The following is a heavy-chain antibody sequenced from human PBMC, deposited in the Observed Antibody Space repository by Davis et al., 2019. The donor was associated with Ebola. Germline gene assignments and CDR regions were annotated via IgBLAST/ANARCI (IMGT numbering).Heavy chain of an antibody. CDR1: GFTFSDYY. CDR2: ISSSGSTI. J-gene: IGHJ6*02. Sequence: GESLKISCAASGFTFSDYYMSWIRQAPGKGLEWVSYISSSGSTIYYADSVKGRFTISRDNSKNTLYLQMNSLRAEDTAVYYCAKDKPSGSYYIPRADYYGMDVWGQGTTVTVSS. D-gene: IGHD3-10*01. CDR3: AKDKPSGSYYIPRADYYGMDV. V-gene: IGHV3-11*01.